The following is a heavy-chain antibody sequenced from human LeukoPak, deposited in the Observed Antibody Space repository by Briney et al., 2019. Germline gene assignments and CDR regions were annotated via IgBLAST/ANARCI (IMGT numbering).Heavy chain of an antibody. CDR1: GFTFSRFA. CDR3: AKDFRIGYSAHFDY. V-gene: IGHV3-23*01. Sequence: PGGSLRLSCAASGFTFSRFAMSWVRQAPGKGLEWVSGISGSGDSTYYADSVKGRFTISRDNSKNTLYLQMNGLRAEDTAVYYCAKDFRIGYSAHFDYWGQGALVTVSS. J-gene: IGHJ4*02. CDR2: ISGSGDST. D-gene: IGHD2-21*01.